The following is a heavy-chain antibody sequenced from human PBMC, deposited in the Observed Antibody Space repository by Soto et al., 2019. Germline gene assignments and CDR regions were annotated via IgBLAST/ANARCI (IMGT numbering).Heavy chain of an antibody. CDR3: YVSGKLGC. Sequence: EVQLVESGGGLVQPGGSLRLSCAASGFTLSNYWMSWVRQAPGKGLVWVSRINGDGRITSYADSVKGRFTISRDSAKKTLYLQMNSLRVEDTAVYYCYVSGKLGCWGQGSLVTVSS. CDR2: INGDGRIT. D-gene: IGHD3-10*01. CDR1: GFTLSNYW. J-gene: IGHJ4*02. V-gene: IGHV3-74*01.